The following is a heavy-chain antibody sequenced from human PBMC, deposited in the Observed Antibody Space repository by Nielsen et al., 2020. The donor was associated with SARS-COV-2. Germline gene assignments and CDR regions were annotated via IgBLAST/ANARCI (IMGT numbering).Heavy chain of an antibody. Sequence: GGSLRLSCVGSGFTFSDYEMNWVRQAPGKGLEWVSYISGSGHMIHYADSVKGRFTISRDNAKSSLYLQMNSLRAEDTALYYCAKDPSDGYSSSWYFDYWGQGTLVTVSS. D-gene: IGHD6-13*01. J-gene: IGHJ4*02. CDR2: ISGSGHMI. V-gene: IGHV3-48*03. CDR1: GFTFSDYE. CDR3: AKDPSDGYSSSWYFDY.